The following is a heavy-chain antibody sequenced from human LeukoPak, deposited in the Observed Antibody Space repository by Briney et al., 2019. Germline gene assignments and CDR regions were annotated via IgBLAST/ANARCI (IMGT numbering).Heavy chain of an antibody. Sequence: SETLSLTCTVSGGSISGYYWSWIRQPPGKTLEWIGSVYHSGSTQLHPSLHSRVTIPVDTSKNQFFLNLSSVTATDTAVYYCARGEVGSVGRLGYWGQGILVTVSS. CDR3: ARGEVGSVGRLGY. CDR2: VYHSGST. J-gene: IGHJ4*02. V-gene: IGHV4-38-2*02. D-gene: IGHD1-26*01. CDR1: GGSISGYY.